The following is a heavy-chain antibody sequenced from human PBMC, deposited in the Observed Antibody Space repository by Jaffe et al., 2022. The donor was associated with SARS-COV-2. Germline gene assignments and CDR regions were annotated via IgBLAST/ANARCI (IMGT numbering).Heavy chain of an antibody. D-gene: IGHD4-4*01. Sequence: QVQLQESGPGLVKPSQTLSLTCTVSGGSISSGDYYWSWIRQPPGKGLEWIGYIYYSGSTYYNPSLKSRVTISVDTSKNQFSLKLSSVTAADTAVYYCARWSDHDYSNYEYWFDPWGQGTLVTVSS. CDR3: ARWSDHDYSNYEYWFDP. CDR1: GGSISSGDYY. CDR2: IYYSGST. V-gene: IGHV4-30-4*01. J-gene: IGHJ5*02.